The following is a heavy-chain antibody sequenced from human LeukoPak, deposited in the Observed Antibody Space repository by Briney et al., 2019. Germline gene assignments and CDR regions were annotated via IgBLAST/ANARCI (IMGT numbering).Heavy chain of an antibody. CDR1: GGSISSYY. CDR3: ARNEWELYPPHGAFDI. Sequence: QASETLSLTCTVSGGSISSYYWSWIRQPAGKGLEWIGRIYTSGSTNYNPSLKSRVTMSVDTSKNQFSLKLSSVTAADTAVYYCARNEWELYPPHGAFDIWGQGTMVTVSS. D-gene: IGHD1-26*01. V-gene: IGHV4-4*07. CDR2: IYTSGST. J-gene: IGHJ3*02.